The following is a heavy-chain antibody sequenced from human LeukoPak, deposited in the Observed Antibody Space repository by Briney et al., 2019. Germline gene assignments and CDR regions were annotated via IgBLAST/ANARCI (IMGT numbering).Heavy chain of an antibody. CDR3: AREDSVDTAMDLRPGYFDY. J-gene: IGHJ4*02. D-gene: IGHD5-18*01. Sequence: GASVKVSCKASGGTFSSYAISWVRQAPGQGLEWMGGIIPIFGTANYAQKFQGRVTITADESTSTVYMELSSLRSEDTAVYYCAREDSVDTAMDLRPGYFDYWGQGTLVTVSS. CDR2: IIPIFGTA. V-gene: IGHV1-69*13. CDR1: GGTFSSYA.